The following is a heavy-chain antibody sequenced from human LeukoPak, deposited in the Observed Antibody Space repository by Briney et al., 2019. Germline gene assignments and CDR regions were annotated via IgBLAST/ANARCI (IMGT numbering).Heavy chain of an antibody. CDR3: ARDKEQQLVRYYFDY. D-gene: IGHD6-13*01. Sequence: GGSLRLSCAASGSTFSSYGMHWVRQAPGKGLEWVAVIWYDGSNKYYADSVKGRFTISRDNSKNTLYLQMNSLRAEDTAVYYCARDKEQQLVRYYFDYWGQGTLVTVSS. CDR1: GSTFSSYG. CDR2: IWYDGSNK. J-gene: IGHJ4*02. V-gene: IGHV3-33*01.